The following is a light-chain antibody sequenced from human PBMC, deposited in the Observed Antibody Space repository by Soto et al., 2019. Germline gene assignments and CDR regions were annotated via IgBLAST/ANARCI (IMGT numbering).Light chain of an antibody. V-gene: IGLV2-14*03. CDR3: ASFTRSVTVV. Sequence: ALTQPASVSGSPGQSITISCAGTSSDVGGYNYVSWYQQHPGKVPRLIISDVNKRPSGVSDRFSGSKSGNTASLTISGLQAEDEADYYCASFTRSVTVVFGGGTQLTVL. CDR1: SSDVGGYNY. J-gene: IGLJ2*01. CDR2: DVN.